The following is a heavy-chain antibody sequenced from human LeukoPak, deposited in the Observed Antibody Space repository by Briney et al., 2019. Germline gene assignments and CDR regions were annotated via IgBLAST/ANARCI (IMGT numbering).Heavy chain of an antibody. Sequence: GGSLRLSCVGSTFTFSDYGMHWVRQAPGKGLEWVAFIRNDGAKTYYADSAKGRFTISRDNSRNTLYLQMNSLTAEDTAIYYCAKTLHYGHFGKFDSWGQGTLVTVSS. J-gene: IGHJ4*02. CDR1: TFTFSDYG. D-gene: IGHD4-17*01. CDR3: AKTLHYGHFGKFDS. V-gene: IGHV3-30*02. CDR2: IRNDGAKT.